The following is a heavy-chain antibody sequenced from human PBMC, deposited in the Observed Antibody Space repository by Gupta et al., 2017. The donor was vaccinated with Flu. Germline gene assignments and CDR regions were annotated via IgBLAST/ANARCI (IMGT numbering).Heavy chain of an antibody. Sequence: SADSYWSWISQNPGKGLEWIGYIYHNGYTAYGPSFKSRATISVDTSMNQFSLNLTSVTAADTAVYFGARGLGSIFGVASNQNYFDPWGQGTLVTVSA. CDR2: IYHNGYT. CDR1: SADSY. V-gene: IGHV4-31*02. D-gene: IGHD3-3*01. CDR3: ARGLGSIFGVASNQNYFDP. J-gene: IGHJ4*02.